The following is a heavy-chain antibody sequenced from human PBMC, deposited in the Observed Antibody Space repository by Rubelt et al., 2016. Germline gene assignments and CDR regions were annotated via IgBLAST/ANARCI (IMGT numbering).Heavy chain of an antibody. D-gene: IGHD3-22*01. CDR3: ARADYYDDSGYYPLFDY. Sequence: EVQLVESGGGLVQPGGSLRLSCVASGFTFSDYYLDWVRQAPGKGLEWIARARNKANTNNPQYAPSVNGRFTLSSDDSQNPLYLQMNSLKVEDTAVYYCARADYYDDSGYYPLFDYWGQGTLVTVSS. CDR1: GFTFSDYY. J-gene: IGHJ4*02. V-gene: IGHV3-72*01. CDR2: ARNKANTNNP.